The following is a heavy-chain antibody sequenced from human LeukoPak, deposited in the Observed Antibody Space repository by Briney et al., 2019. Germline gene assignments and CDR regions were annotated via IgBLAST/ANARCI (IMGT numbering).Heavy chain of an antibody. CDR1: GGSFSGYY. CDR3: ARGLTWIQPWSY. D-gene: IGHD5-18*01. J-gene: IGHJ4*02. V-gene: IGHV4-34*01. Sequence: SETLSLTCAVYGGSFSGYYWSWIRQPPGKGLEWIGEINHSGSTNYNPSLKSRVTISVDTSKNQFSLKLSSVTAADTAVYYCARGLTWIQPWSYWGQGTLVTVSS. CDR2: INHSGST.